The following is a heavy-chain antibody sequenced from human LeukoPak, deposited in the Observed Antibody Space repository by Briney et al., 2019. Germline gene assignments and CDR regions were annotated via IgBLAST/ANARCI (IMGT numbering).Heavy chain of an antibody. CDR1: GGSFSGYY. V-gene: IGHV4-34*01. D-gene: IGHD3-3*01. CDR2: INHSGST. J-gene: IGHJ4*02. CDR3: ANGGSYYDFWSGYRYFDY. Sequence: PSETLSLTCAVYGGSFSGYYWSWIRQPPGKGLEWIGEINHSGSTNYNPSLKSRVTISVDTSKNQFSLKLSSVTAADTAVYYCANGGSYYDFWSGYRYFDYWGRGTLVTVSS.